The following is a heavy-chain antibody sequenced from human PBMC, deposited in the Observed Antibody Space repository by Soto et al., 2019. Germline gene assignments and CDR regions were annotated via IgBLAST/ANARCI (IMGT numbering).Heavy chain of an antibody. Sequence: VRLVESGGGLVKPGGSLRLSCAASGFNLSSHSMNWVRQAPGKGLEWVSCITSTGSFIYFADSVTGRFTISRDNAKNSLYLQMNSLRVEDTAVYYCARHEYVSSSGAFDVWGQGTMVTVSS. CDR1: GFNLSSHS. CDR2: ITSTGSFI. CDR3: ARHEYVSSSGAFDV. V-gene: IGHV3-21*02. J-gene: IGHJ3*01. D-gene: IGHD6-6*01.